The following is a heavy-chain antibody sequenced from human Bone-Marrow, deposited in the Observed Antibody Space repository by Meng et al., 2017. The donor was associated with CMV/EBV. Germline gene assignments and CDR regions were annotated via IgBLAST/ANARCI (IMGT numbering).Heavy chain of an antibody. J-gene: IGHJ4*02. Sequence: SETLSLTCTVSGGSISSSSYYWGWIRQPPGKGLEWIGSIYYSGSTYYNPSLKSRVTISVDTSKNQFSLKLSSVTAADTAVYYCAREGGNIVVVRAVVFFDYWRQGTLVTVYS. CDR3: AREGGNIVVVRAVVFFDY. CDR2: IYYSGST. V-gene: IGHV4-39*07. D-gene: IGHD2-2*01. CDR1: GGSISSSSYY.